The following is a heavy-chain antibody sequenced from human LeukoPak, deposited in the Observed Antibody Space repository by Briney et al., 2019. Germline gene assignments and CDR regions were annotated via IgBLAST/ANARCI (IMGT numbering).Heavy chain of an antibody. D-gene: IGHD4-17*01. V-gene: IGHV4-34*01. CDR3: ARGPRDGDYPFDY. J-gene: IGHJ4*02. CDR2: INHSGST. Sequence: SETLSLTCAVYGGSFSGYYWSWIRQPPGGGLEWIGEINHSGSTNYNPSLKSRVTISVDTSKNQFSLKLSSVTAADTAVYYCARGPRDGDYPFDYWGQGTLVTVSS. CDR1: GGSFSGYY.